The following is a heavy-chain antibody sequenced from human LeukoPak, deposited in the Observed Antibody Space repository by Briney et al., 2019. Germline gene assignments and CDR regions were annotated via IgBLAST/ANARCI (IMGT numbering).Heavy chain of an antibody. CDR3: ARDYYDSSGYSSWFDP. J-gene: IGHJ5*02. CDR2: IYTSGST. V-gene: IGHV4-4*07. Sequence: SETLSLTCTVSGGSISSYYWSWLRQPAGKGLEWIGRIYTSGSTNYNPSLKSRVTMSVDTSKNQFSLKLSSVTAADTAVYYCARDYYDSSGYSSWFDPWGQGTLVTVSS. D-gene: IGHD3-22*01. CDR1: GGSISSYY.